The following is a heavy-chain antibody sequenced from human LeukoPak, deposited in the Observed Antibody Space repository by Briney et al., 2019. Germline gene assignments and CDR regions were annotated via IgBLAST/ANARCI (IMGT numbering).Heavy chain of an antibody. J-gene: IGHJ4*02. D-gene: IGHD4-17*01. CDR1: GYPFSDNY. CDR3: AREVYGDSSLDY. V-gene: IGHV1-2*02. CDR2: INPNSGGT. Sequence: ASVKVSCKASGYPFSDNYMHWVRQAPGQGLEWMGWINPNSGGTEYAQKFQGRVTMTRDTSISTAYMELRNLRSDDTAVYYCAREVYGDSSLDYWGQGTLLTVSS.